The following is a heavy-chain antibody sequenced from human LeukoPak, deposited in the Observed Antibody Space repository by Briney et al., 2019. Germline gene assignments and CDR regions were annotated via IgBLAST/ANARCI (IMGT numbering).Heavy chain of an antibody. CDR3: AKDYGDYGSGSSNYFDY. CDR2: IRYDGSNK. CDR1: GFTFSSYG. D-gene: IGHD3-10*01. J-gene: IGHJ4*02. Sequence: GGSLRLSCAASGFTFSSYGMHWVRQAPGKGLEWVAFIRYDGSNKYYADSVKGRFTISRDNSKNTLYLQMNSLRAEDTAVYYCAKDYGDYGSGSSNYFDYWGQGTLVTVSS. V-gene: IGHV3-30*02.